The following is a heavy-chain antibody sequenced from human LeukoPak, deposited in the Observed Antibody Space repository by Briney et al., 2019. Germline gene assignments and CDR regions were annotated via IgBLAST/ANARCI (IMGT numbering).Heavy chain of an antibody. CDR1: GGSISSYY. CDR3: ARHPHTPDYGYYFDY. Sequence: SETLSLTCTVSGGSISSYYWSWIRQPPGKGLEWIGYIYYSGSTNCNPSLKSRVTISVDTSKNQFSLKLSSVTAADTAVYYCARHPHTPDYGYYFDYWGQGTLVTVSS. CDR2: IYYSGST. J-gene: IGHJ4*02. D-gene: IGHD4-17*01. V-gene: IGHV4-59*08.